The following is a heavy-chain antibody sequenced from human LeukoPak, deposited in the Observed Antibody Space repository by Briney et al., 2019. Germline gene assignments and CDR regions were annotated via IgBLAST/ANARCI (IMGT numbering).Heavy chain of an antibody. V-gene: IGHV1-18*01. Sequence: GASVKVSCKASGYTFTSYGISWVRQAPGQGLEWMGWISAYNGNTNYAQKLQGRVTMTTDTSTSTAYMELRSLRSDDTAVYYCARGPVYDLVWFGEPNTNDYWGQGTLVTVSS. CDR3: ARGPVYDLVWFGEPNTNDY. J-gene: IGHJ4*02. CDR1: GYTFTSYG. D-gene: IGHD3-10*01. CDR2: ISAYNGNT.